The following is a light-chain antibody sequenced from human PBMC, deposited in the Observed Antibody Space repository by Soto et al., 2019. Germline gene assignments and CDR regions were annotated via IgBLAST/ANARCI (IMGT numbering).Light chain of an antibody. V-gene: IGKV1-5*01. CDR1: QSISSW. Sequence: DMEMPQSPSTQSACVGDRVTITCWASQSISSWLAWYQQKPGKAPKLLIYDASSLESGVPSRFSGSGSGTEYTLTISSLQPDDFATYYCQQYNSYWTFGQGTKVDIK. CDR3: QQYNSYWT. J-gene: IGKJ1*01. CDR2: DAS.